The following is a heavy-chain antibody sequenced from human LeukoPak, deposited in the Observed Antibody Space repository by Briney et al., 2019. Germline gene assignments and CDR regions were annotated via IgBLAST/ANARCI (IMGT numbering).Heavy chain of an antibody. V-gene: IGHV4-59*01. D-gene: IGHD1-1*01. Sequence: SETLSLTCTVSGGSISSYYWSWIRQPPGKGLEWIGYIYYSGSTNYNPSLKSRVTISVDTSKNQFSLKLSSVTAADTAVYYCARGTEVNGMDVWGQGTTVTVSS. CDR1: GGSISSYY. CDR3: ARGTEVNGMDV. J-gene: IGHJ6*02. CDR2: IYYSGST.